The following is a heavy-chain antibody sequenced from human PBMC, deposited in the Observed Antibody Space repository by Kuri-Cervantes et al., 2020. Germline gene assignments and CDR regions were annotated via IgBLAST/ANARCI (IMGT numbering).Heavy chain of an antibody. Sequence: GESLKISCAASGFTVSSNYMSWVRQAPGKGLEWVSVIYSGGSTYYADSVKGRFTISRDNSKNTLYLQMNSLRAEDTAVYYCTTKYSSSWYVDYYYYGMDVWGQGTTVTVSS. CDR3: TTKYSSSWYVDYYYYGMDV. CDR1: GFTVSSNY. J-gene: IGHJ6*02. V-gene: IGHV3-53*01. CDR2: IYSGGST. D-gene: IGHD6-13*01.